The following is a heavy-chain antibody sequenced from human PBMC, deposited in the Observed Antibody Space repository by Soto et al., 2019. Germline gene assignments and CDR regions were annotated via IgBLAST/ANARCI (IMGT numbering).Heavy chain of an antibody. CDR2: MNPNSGNT. J-gene: IGHJ4*02. V-gene: IGHV1-8*01. CDR3: VRTLYGDHVDY. Sequence: QVQLVQSGAEVKKPGASVKVSCKASGYTFTSYDINWVRQATGQGLEWMGWMNPNSGNTGYAQKFEGRVSMTRNTSISTAYMELSSLRSEGTGVYYCVRTLYGDHVDYWGQGTLVTVSS. CDR1: GYTFTSYD. D-gene: IGHD4-17*01.